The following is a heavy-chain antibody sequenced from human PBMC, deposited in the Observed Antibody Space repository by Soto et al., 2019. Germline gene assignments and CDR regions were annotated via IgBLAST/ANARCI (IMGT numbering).Heavy chain of an antibody. CDR3: ASTGRELPGYYYDMDV. CDR2: IIPILGIA. D-gene: IGHD1-26*01. Sequence: QVQLVQSGAEVKKPGSSVKVSCKASGGTFSSYTISWVRQAPGQGLEWMGRIIPILGIANYAQKFQGRVTITADKSTSTAYMELSSLRSEDTAVYYCASTGRELPGYYYDMDVWGKGTTVTVSS. V-gene: IGHV1-69*02. J-gene: IGHJ6*03. CDR1: GGTFSSYT.